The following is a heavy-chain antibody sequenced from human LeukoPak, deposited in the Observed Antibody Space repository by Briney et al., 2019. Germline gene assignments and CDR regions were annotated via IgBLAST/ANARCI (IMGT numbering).Heavy chain of an antibody. CDR3: ARWTTVTSTTDYYYGMDV. CDR1: GGSISSGGYY. V-gene: IGHV4-31*03. Sequence: SETLSLTCTVSGGSISSGGYYWSWIRQHPGKGLEWIGYIYYSGSTYYNPSLKSRVTISVDTSKNQFSLKLSSVTAADTAVYYCARWTTVTSTTDYYYGMDVWGQGTTVTVSS. CDR2: IYYSGST. D-gene: IGHD4-17*01. J-gene: IGHJ6*02.